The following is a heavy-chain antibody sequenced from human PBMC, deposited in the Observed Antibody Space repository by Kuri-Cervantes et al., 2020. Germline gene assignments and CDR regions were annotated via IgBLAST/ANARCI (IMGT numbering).Heavy chain of an antibody. Sequence: GGSLRLSCAASGFTFSSYNMNWVRQAPGKGLEWVSSISGGSSYIYSADSVKGRFTISRDNAKNSLYLQMNSLRAEDTALYHCARGPPHREAVAGTGPFDPWGQGTLVTVSS. V-gene: IGHV3-21*04. CDR1: GFTFSSYN. CDR3: ARGPPHREAVAGTGPFDP. CDR2: ISGGSSYI. D-gene: IGHD6-19*01. J-gene: IGHJ5*02.